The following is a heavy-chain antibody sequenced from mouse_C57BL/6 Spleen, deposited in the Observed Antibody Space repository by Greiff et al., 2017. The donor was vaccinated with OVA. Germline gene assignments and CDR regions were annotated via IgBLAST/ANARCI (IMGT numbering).Heavy chain of an antibody. V-gene: IGHV1-64*01. Sequence: QVQLQQPGAELVKPGASVKLSCKDSGYTFTSYWMNWVKQRPGQGLEWIGMIYPNSGSTNYNEKFKSKATLTVDKSYSTAYMQLSSLTSDDSAVDYGARRGGSNWVIYAMDYWGQGTSVTVSS. D-gene: IGHD4-1*01. J-gene: IGHJ4*01. CDR3: ARRGGSNWVIYAMDY. CDR1: GYTFTSYW. CDR2: IYPNSGST.